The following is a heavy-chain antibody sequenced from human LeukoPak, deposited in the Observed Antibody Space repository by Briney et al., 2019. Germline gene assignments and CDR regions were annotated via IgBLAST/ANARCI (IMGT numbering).Heavy chain of an antibody. V-gene: IGHV4-34*01. CDR1: GGSFSGYY. Sequence: SETLSLTCAVYGGSFSGYYWSWIRQAPGKGLEWIGEINHSGNTNYNPSLKSRVTISVDTSKNQFSLKLSSVTAADTAVYYCARDVLRWGQGTLVTVSP. CDR3: ARDVLR. CDR2: INHSGNT. D-gene: IGHD2-8*01. J-gene: IGHJ4*02.